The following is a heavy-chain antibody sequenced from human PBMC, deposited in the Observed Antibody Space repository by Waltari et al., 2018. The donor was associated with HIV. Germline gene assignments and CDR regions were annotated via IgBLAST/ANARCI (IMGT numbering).Heavy chain of an antibody. CDR2: IYTSGST. CDR1: GGSISSGSYY. J-gene: IGHJ5*02. V-gene: IGHV4-61*02. CDR3: ARAYYDFWSGTGSSGNWFDP. D-gene: IGHD3-3*01. Sequence: QVQLQESGPGLVKPSQTLSLTCTVSGGSISSGSYYWRWIRQPAGKGLELIGRIYTSGSTNYNPSLESRVTISVDTSRNQFSLKLRSVTAADTAVYYCARAYYDFWSGTGSSGNWFDPWGQGTLVTVSS.